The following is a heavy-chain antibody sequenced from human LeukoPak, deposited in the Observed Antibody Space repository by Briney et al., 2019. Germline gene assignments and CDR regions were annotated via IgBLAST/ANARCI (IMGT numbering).Heavy chain of an antibody. Sequence: PGGSLRLSCVASGFTLSSYMMSWVRQAPGKGLEWVSSISGSAGGTFYSDSVRGRFTISRDSPKSTLYLQMSSLRVEDTALYYCTKDPLDYWGQGTLVTVSS. CDR1: GFTLSSYM. CDR3: TKDPLDY. CDR2: ISGSAGGT. J-gene: IGHJ4*02. V-gene: IGHV3-23*01.